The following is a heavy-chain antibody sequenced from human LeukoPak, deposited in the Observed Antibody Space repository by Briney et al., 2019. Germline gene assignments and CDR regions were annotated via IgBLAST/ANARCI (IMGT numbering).Heavy chain of an antibody. J-gene: IGHJ4*02. V-gene: IGHV4-30-2*01. Sequence: SETLSLTCTVYGESTGGERPHWGWIRQPPGKGLEWIGYIYHSESTYYNPSLKSRVTISVDRSKNQFSLKLSSVTAADTTVYYCARDGSSGYYLAYWGQGTLVTVSS. D-gene: IGHD3-22*01. CDR1: GESTGGERPH. CDR3: ARDGSSGYYLAY. CDR2: IYHSEST.